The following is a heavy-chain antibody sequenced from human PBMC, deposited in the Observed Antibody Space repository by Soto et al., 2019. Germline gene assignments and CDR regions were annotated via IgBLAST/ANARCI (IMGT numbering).Heavy chain of an antibody. CDR3: ARLRLGEPFTY. D-gene: IGHD3-16*01. J-gene: IGHJ4*02. V-gene: IGHV4-59*08. CDR2: IYYSGNT. Sequence: SETLSLTCNVSCGSIGHYYWSWIRQPPGKGLEWIGYIYYSGNTMYNPSLKSRVSISVDTSKNQFSLKLSSVTAADTAVYYCARLRLGEPFTYWGQGTLVTVSS. CDR1: CGSIGHYY.